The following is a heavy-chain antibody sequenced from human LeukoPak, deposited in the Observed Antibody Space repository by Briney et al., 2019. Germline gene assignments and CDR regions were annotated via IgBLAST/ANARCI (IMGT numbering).Heavy chain of an antibody. Sequence: GESLKISCKGSGYSFTNYWIGWVRQMPGKGLEWMGIIYPGDSDTRYSPSFQGQVTISADKSISTAYLQWSSLEASDTAMYYCARRGYGSSWYSDYWGQGTLVTVSS. D-gene: IGHD6-13*01. CDR2: IYPGDSDT. CDR3: ARRGYGSSWYSDY. J-gene: IGHJ4*02. V-gene: IGHV5-51*01. CDR1: GYSFTNYW.